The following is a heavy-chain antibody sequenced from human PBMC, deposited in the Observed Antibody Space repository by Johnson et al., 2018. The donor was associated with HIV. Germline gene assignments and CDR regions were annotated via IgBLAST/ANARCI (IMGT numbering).Heavy chain of an antibody. J-gene: IGHJ3*02. CDR3: ARDQFGTITTGGDGAFDI. CDR1: GFTFSDYY. D-gene: IGHD5-24*01. V-gene: IGHV3-11*04. CDR2: ISSTGSAI. Sequence: QVQLVESGGGLVKPGGSLRLSCVAFGFTFSDYYMSWIRQAPGKGLEWVSYISSTGSAIYYADSVKGRFTISRDNSRNALYLQMNSLRAEDTAVFYCARDQFGTITTGGDGAFDIWGQGTMVTVSS.